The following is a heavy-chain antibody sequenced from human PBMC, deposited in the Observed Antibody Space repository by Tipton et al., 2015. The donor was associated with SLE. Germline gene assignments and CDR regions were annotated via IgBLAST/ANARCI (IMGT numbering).Heavy chain of an antibody. CDR2: IYYSGST. J-gene: IGHJ3*02. V-gene: IGHV4-39*07. Sequence: GLVKPSETLSLTCTVSGGSISSSNYYWGWIRQPPGKGLEWIGNIYYSGSTYYNPSLKSRVTISVDTSKNQFSLKLSSVTAADTAVYYCATVGDAFDIWGQGTMVTVSS. CDR1: GGSISSSNYY. D-gene: IGHD3-10*01. CDR3: ATVGDAFDI.